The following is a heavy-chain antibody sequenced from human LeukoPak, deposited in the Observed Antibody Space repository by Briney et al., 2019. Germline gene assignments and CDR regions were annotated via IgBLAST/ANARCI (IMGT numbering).Heavy chain of an antibody. J-gene: IGHJ5*02. CDR1: GYTLTELS. CDR2: FDPEDGET. D-gene: IGHD1-1*01. Sequence: ASVKVSCKVSGYTLTELSMHWVRQAPGKGLEWMGGFDPEDGETIYAQKFQGRVTMTTDTSSSTAYMELRSLRPDDTAVYFCARGRPESPFDPWGQGTLVTVSS. CDR3: ARGRPESPFDP. V-gene: IGHV1-24*01.